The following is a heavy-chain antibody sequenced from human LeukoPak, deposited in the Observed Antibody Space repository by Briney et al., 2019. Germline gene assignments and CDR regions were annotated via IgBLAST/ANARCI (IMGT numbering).Heavy chain of an antibody. CDR3: ARGGTPGYCSSTSCHNWFDP. CDR2: ISAYNGNT. J-gene: IGHJ5*02. D-gene: IGHD2-2*03. Sequence: ASVEVSCKASGYTFTSYGISWVRQAPGQGLEWMGWISAYNGNTNYAQKLQGRVTMTTDTSTSTAYMELRSLRSDDTAVYYCARGGTPGYCSSTSCHNWFDPWGQGTLVTVSS. CDR1: GYTFTSYG. V-gene: IGHV1-18*01.